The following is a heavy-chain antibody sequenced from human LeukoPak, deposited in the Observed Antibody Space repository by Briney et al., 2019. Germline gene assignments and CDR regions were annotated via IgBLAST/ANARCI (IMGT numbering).Heavy chain of an antibody. D-gene: IGHD6-19*01. J-gene: IGHJ4*02. CDR2: ISGSGSYI. Sequence: GGSPRLSCAASSFTFSSYSMNWVRQAPGKGLEWVPSISGSGSYIYYADSVKGRFTISRDNAKNSLYLQMNSLRAEDTAVYYCARDTHSGYFDYWGQGTLVTVSS. V-gene: IGHV3-21*01. CDR3: ARDTHSGYFDY. CDR1: SFTFSSYS.